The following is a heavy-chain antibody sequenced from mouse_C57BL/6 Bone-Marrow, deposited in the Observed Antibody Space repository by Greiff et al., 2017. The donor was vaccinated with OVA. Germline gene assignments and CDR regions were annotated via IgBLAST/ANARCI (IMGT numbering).Heavy chain of an antibody. CDR1: GYTFTSYW. Sequence: QVQLQQPGAELVRPGTSVKLSCKASGYTFTSYWMHWVKQRPGQGLEWIGVIDPSDSYTNYNQKFKGKATLTVDTSSSTAYMQLSSLTSEDSAVYYCARSRLLIDFDVWGTGTTVTVSS. CDR2: IDPSDSYT. CDR3: ARSRLLIDFDV. D-gene: IGHD2-3*01. J-gene: IGHJ1*03. V-gene: IGHV1-59*01.